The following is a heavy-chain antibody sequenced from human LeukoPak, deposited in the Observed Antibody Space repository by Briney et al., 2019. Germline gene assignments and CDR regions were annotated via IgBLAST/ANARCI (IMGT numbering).Heavy chain of an antibody. CDR2: ISGGASSI. Sequence: GGSLRLSCVVSGFTFSDYSMNWVRQAPGKGLEWISHISGGASSIYYADSVKGRFTISRDNAKNSLYLQMNSLRVEDTAIYYCARERPGCGDIDCWGQGTLVTVSS. J-gene: IGHJ4*02. D-gene: IGHD4-17*01. V-gene: IGHV3-48*01. CDR3: ARERPGCGDIDC. CDR1: GFTFSDYS.